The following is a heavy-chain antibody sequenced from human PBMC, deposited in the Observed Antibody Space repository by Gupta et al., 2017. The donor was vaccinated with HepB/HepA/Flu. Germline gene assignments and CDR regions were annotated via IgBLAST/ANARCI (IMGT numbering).Heavy chain of an antibody. V-gene: IGHV3-11*04. Sequence: QVQLVESGGGLIKPGGSLRLSCAASGCTFSDSYMSWIRQAPGKGLEWVSYIRSSGKTIKYADSLKGRFSISRDNAKNSLFLHMNSLRAEDTAVYYCARRAGYFDYWGQGTLVPVSS. CDR1: GCTFSDSY. J-gene: IGHJ4*02. CDR3: ARRAGYFDY. CDR2: IRSSGKTI.